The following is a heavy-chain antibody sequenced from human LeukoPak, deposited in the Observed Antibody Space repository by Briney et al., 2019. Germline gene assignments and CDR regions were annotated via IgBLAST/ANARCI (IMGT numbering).Heavy chain of an antibody. D-gene: IGHD5-24*01. CDR2: INTNTGNP. V-gene: IGHV7-4-1*02. CDR3: ARDGEMATIRNGFDP. Sequence: ASVKVSCKASGYTFTSYYMHWVRQAPGQGLEWMGWINTNTGNPTYAQGFTGRFVFSLDTSVNTAYLQISSLKAEDTAVYYCARDGEMATIRNGFDPWAREPWSPSPQ. CDR1: GYTFTSYY. J-gene: IGHJ5*02.